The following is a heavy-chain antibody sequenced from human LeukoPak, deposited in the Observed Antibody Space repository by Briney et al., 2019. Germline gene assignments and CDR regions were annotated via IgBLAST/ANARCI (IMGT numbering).Heavy chain of an antibody. CDR1: GGSISSGSYY. J-gene: IGHJ3*02. Sequence: PSQTLSLTCTVSGGSISSGSYYWSWIRQPAGKGLEWIGRIYTSGSTNYNPSLKSRVTISVDTSKNQFSLKLSSVTAADTAVYYCARDKYYYDSSGYHDAFDIWGQGTMVTVSS. D-gene: IGHD3-22*01. CDR3: ARDKYYYDSSGYHDAFDI. V-gene: IGHV4-61*02. CDR2: IYTSGST.